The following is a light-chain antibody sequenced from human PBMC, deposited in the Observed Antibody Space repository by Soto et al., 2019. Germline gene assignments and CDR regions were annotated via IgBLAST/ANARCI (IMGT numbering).Light chain of an antibody. J-gene: IGKJ4*01. CDR2: GVS. CDR1: QSVRSTY. V-gene: IGKV3-20*01. Sequence: EIVLTQSPGTLSLSPGERATISCRASQSVRSTYLALYQKKPGQAPRLLIYGVSSRATRIPDRFSGSGSGTDFTLTISRLEPEDFAVYYCQQYGNSPLTFGGGTKVEIK. CDR3: QQYGNSPLT.